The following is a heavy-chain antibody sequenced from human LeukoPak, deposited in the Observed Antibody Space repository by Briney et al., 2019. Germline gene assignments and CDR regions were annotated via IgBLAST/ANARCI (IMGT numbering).Heavy chain of an antibody. Sequence: GGSLRLSCAASGFTLSTYWMSWVRQAPGKGLEWVSYISTTGSSIYYADSVKGRFTISRDNVKNLLYLQMNSLRAEDTAVYYCARVQRGIAVALDYWGQGTLATVSS. CDR1: GFTLSTYW. CDR3: ARVQRGIAVALDY. CDR2: ISTTGSSI. D-gene: IGHD6-19*01. J-gene: IGHJ4*02. V-gene: IGHV3-48*04.